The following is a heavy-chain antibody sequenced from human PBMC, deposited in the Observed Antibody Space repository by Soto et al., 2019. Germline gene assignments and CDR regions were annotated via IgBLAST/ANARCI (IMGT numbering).Heavy chain of an antibody. CDR2: IIPIFGKA. CDR3: AREGYSYETNWFDP. Sequence: GASVKVSCKASGGTFSSYAISWVRQAPGQGLEWMGGIIPIFGKANYAQKFQGRVTITTDKSTSTAYMELSSLRSEDTAVYYCAREGYSYETNWFDPWGQGTLVTVS. D-gene: IGHD5-18*01. J-gene: IGHJ5*02. CDR1: GGTFSSYA. V-gene: IGHV1-69*05.